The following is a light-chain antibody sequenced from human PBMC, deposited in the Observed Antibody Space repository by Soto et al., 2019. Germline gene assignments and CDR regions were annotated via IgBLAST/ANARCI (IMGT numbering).Light chain of an antibody. CDR2: RNN. V-gene: IGLV1-47*01. J-gene: IGLJ3*02. CDR1: SSNIGRNY. Sequence: QSVLSQPPSASGTPGQRVTISCSGSSSNIGRNYVYWYQQVPGTAPKLLIFRNNQRPSGVPDRFSGSKSGTSASLAISGLGSGDEADYFCAAWDSSLSGYGVFGGGTKLTVL. CDR3: AAWDSSLSGYGV.